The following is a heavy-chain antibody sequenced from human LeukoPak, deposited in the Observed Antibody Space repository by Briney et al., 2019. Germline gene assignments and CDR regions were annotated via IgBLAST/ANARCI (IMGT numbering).Heavy chain of an antibody. V-gene: IGHV3-23*01. J-gene: IGHJ5*02. D-gene: IGHD3-10*01. CDR2: ISGSGCST. CDR3: AKDLPRGVRPSWFDP. CDR1: GFTFSSYA. Sequence: GGSLRLSCAASGFTFSSYAMSGVRQAPGKGLEWVSAISGSGCSTYYADSVKGRFTISRDNSKNTLYLQMNSLRAEDTAVYYCAKDLPRGVRPSWFDPWGQGTLVTVSS.